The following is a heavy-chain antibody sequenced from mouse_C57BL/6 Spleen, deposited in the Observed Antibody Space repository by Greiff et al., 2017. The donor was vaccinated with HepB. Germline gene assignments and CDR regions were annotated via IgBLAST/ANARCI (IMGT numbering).Heavy chain of an antibody. CDR2: IHPNSGST. V-gene: IGHV1-64*01. CDR3: YYGSSYDFFDY. J-gene: IGHJ2*01. D-gene: IGHD1-1*01. Sequence: QVQLQQPGAELVKPGASVKLSCKASGYTFTSYWMHWVKQRPGQGLEWIGMIHPNSGSTNYNEKFKSKATLTVAKSSSTAYMQLSSLTSEDSAVYYCYYGSSYDFFDYWGQGTTLTVSS. CDR1: GYTFTSYW.